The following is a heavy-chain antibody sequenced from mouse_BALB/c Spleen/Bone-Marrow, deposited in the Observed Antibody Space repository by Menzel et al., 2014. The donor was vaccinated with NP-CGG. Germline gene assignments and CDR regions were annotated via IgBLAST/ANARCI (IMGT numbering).Heavy chain of an antibody. CDR2: INSNGGST. CDR3: ARLGNDDAMDY. Sequence: EVKLMESGGGLVKLGGSLKLSCAASGFISSSYYMSWVRQTPEKRLELVAAINSNGGSTYYPDTVKGRFTISRDNAKNTLYLQMSSLKSEDTALYYCARLGNDDAMDYWGQGTSVTVSS. J-gene: IGHJ4*01. CDR1: GFISSSYY. V-gene: IGHV5-6-2*01. D-gene: IGHD2-12*01.